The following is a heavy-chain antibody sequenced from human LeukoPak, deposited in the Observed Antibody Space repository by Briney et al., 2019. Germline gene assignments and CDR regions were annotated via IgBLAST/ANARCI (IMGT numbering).Heavy chain of an antibody. J-gene: IGHJ4*02. CDR1: GFTFSSYA. Sequence: PGGSLRLSCAASGFTFSSYAMSWVRQAPGKGLEWVSAISGSGGSTYYADSVKGRFTISRDNAKNSLYLQMNSLRAEDTAVYYCARDHRDGYNTEAVYWGQGTLVTVSS. D-gene: IGHD5-24*01. V-gene: IGHV3-23*01. CDR3: ARDHRDGYNTEAVY. CDR2: ISGSGGST.